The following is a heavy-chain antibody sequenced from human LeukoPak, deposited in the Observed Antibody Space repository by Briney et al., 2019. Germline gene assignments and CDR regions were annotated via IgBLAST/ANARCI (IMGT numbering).Heavy chain of an antibody. V-gene: IGHV3-23*01. Sequence: PGGSLRLSCAASGFTFSTYAMSWVRHTPGKGLEWVSGISSGGNTQYTDSVKGRFTVSRDNSKNTLHLQMDSLRAEDTAIYYCTKDGRQWVVPYFDSWGQGTVVTVSS. CDR3: TKDGRQWVVPYFDS. CDR1: GFTFSTYA. J-gene: IGHJ4*02. CDR2: ISSGGNT. D-gene: IGHD6-19*01.